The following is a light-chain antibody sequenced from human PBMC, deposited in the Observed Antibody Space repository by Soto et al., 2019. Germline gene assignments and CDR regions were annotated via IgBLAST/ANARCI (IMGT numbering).Light chain of an antibody. CDR1: SSVVGGYNY. CDR2: DVS. Sequence: QSALTQPRSVSGSPGQSVTISCTGTSSVVGGYNYVSWYQQHPGKAPKLMIYDVSKRPSGVPDRFSGSKSGNTASLTISGLQAEDEADYYCCSYAGSSFYVFGTGTKATVL. J-gene: IGLJ1*01. V-gene: IGLV2-11*01. CDR3: CSYAGSSFYV.